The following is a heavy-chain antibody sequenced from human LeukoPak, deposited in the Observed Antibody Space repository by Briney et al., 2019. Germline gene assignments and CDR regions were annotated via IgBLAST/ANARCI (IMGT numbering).Heavy chain of an antibody. D-gene: IGHD3-22*01. CDR2: IRWYSGSI. J-gene: IGHJ4*02. V-gene: IGHV3-9*03. CDR1: GFTFDDYA. CDR3: AKDGTRYDSSGYYSYLDY. Sequence: GGSLRLSRAASGFTFDDYAMHSVPQAPGKGVEGVSGIRWYSGSIVYADSVKGRLTISRDNAKNSLYLQMNSLRAEDMDLYYCAKDGTRYDSSGYYSYLDYWGQGRLVTVSS.